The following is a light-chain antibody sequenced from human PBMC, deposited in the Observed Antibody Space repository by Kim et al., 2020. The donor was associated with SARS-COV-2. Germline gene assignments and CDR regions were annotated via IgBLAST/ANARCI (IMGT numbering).Light chain of an antibody. V-gene: IGKV3-20*01. CDR3: QQYGSSRT. CDR1: QSVSSSY. CDR2: GAS. J-gene: IGKJ1*01. Sequence: LSPGERATPSCRARQSVSSSYLAWYQQKPGQAPRLLIYGASSRATGIPDRFSGSGSGTDFTLTISRLEPEDFAVYYCQQYGSSRTFGQGTKVDIK.